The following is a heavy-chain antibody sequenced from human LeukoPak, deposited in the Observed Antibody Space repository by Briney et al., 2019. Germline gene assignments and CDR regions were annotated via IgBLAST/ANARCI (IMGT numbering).Heavy chain of an antibody. J-gene: IGHJ4*02. CDR2: IYYSGST. D-gene: IGHD3-22*01. CDR3: ARDVSRYYDSSGYYPYYFDY. Sequence: SETLSLACTVSGGSISGSSYYWGWIRQPPGKGLEWIGSIYYSGSTYYNPSLKSRVTISVDTSKNQFSLKLSSVTAADTAVYYCARDVSRYYDSSGYYPYYFDYWGQGTLVTVSS. V-gene: IGHV4-39*07. CDR1: GGSISGSSYY.